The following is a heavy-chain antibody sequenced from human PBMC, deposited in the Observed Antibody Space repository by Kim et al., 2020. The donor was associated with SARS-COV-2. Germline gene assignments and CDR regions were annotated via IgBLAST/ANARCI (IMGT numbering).Heavy chain of an antibody. J-gene: IGHJ4*02. CDR3: ARQPGSQIAAAGGFDY. D-gene: IGHD6-13*01. Sequence: SFQGQVTISADKSISTAYLQWSSLKASDTAMYYCARQPGSQIAAAGGFDYWGQGTLVTVSS. V-gene: IGHV5-51*01.